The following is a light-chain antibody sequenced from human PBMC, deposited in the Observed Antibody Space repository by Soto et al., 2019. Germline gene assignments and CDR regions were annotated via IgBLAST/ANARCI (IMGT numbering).Light chain of an antibody. J-gene: IGKJ1*01. CDR3: QQSYSTPRT. CDR1: QSISSY. CDR2: AAS. V-gene: IGKV1-39*01. Sequence: DIQMTQSPSSLSASVGDRVTITCRASQSISSYLNWYQQKPGKAPKLLIYAASSLQSGVPSRFRGSGSGTDFMLTISSLQPEDYATYYCQQSYSTPRTFGQGTKVEIK.